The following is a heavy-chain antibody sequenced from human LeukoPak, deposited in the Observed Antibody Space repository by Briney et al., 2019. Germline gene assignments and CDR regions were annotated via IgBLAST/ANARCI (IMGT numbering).Heavy chain of an antibody. J-gene: IGHJ4*02. Sequence: GASVKVSCKASGYTFTGYYMHWVRQAPGHGLEWMGWISPNSGGTNYAQNFQGRVTMTRDTSISTAYMELSRLRSDDTAAYYCAREYYDSSGYYSYHFDYWGQGTLVTVSS. V-gene: IGHV1-2*02. CDR2: ISPNSGGT. D-gene: IGHD3-22*01. CDR3: AREYYDSSGYYSYHFDY. CDR1: GYTFTGYY.